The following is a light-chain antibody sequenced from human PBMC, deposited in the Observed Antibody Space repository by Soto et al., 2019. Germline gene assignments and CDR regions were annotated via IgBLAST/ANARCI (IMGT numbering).Light chain of an antibody. Sequence: DIQMTQSPSTLSASVGDRVTITCRASQSISSWLAWYQQKPGKAPKLLIYKASSLESGVPSRLSGSGSGTDFTLTNSSLQPDDFAPYYCQQYNSYPWTFGQGTKVYIK. CDR3: QQYNSYPWT. J-gene: IGKJ1*01. CDR2: KAS. CDR1: QSISSW. V-gene: IGKV1-5*03.